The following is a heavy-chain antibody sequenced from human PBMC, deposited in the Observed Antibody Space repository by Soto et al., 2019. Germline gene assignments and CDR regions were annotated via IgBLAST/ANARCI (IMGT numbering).Heavy chain of an antibody. CDR2: INHSGST. D-gene: IGHD5-18*01. V-gene: IGHV4-34*01. CDR3: AREGGTAMVTRYFDY. J-gene: IGHJ4*02. CDR1: CGSFSGYY. Sequence: SETLSLTCAFYCGSFSGYYWSWIRQPPGKGLEWIGEINHSGSTNYNPSLKSRVTISVDTSKNQFSLKLSSVTAADTAVYYCAREGGTAMVTRYFDYWGQGTLVTVS.